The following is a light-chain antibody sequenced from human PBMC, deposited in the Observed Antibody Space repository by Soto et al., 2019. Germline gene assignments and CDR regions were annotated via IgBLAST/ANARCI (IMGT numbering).Light chain of an antibody. CDR3: QQRSNWPGT. CDR2: DAS. V-gene: IGKV3-11*01. CDR1: QSVSSY. J-gene: IGKJ3*01. Sequence: EIVLTQSPATLSLSPGERATLSCRASQSVSSYLAWYQQKPGRAPRLLIYDASNRATGIPARFSGSGSGTDFTLTISSLEPEDFAVYYCQQRSNWPGTFGPGTKVDIK.